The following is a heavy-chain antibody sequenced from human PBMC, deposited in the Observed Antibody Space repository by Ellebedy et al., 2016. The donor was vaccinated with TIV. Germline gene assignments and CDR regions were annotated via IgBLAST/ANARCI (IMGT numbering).Heavy chain of an antibody. CDR3: ARELYYDILTGYDDWFDP. D-gene: IGHD3-9*01. V-gene: IGHV4-4*07. CDR1: GGSISSYY. Sequence: SETLSLTXTVSGGSISSYYWSWIRQPAGKGLEWIGRIYTSGSTNYNPSLKSRVTMSVDTSKNQFSLKLSSVTAADTAVYYCARELYYDILTGYDDWFDPWGQGTLVTVSS. J-gene: IGHJ5*02. CDR2: IYTSGST.